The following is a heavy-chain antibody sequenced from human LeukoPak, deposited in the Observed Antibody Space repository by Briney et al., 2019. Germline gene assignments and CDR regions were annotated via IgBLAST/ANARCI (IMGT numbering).Heavy chain of an antibody. CDR2: INHSGST. CDR1: GGSFSGYY. Sequence: SETLSLTCAVYGGSFSGYYWSWLRQPPGKGLEWIGEINHSGSTNYNPSLKSRVTISVDTSKNQFSLKLGSVTAADTAVYYCARERMVRGVITRVYWGQGTLVTVSS. J-gene: IGHJ4*02. D-gene: IGHD3-10*01. CDR3: ARERMVRGVITRVY. V-gene: IGHV4-34*01.